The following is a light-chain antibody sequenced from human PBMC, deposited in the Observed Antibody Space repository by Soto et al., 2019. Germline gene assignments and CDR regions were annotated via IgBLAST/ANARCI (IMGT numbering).Light chain of an antibody. V-gene: IGKV3-15*01. CDR2: DAS. Sequence: EIVMTQSPATLSVSPGEGATLSCKASQNVYNYLAWYQQRPGQPPRLLIYDASTRATGISARFSGSGYGTEFTLTISSLQSEYFADYFCQQCRNWPLTFGGGTKVEIK. CDR3: QQCRNWPLT. CDR1: QNVYNY. J-gene: IGKJ4*01.